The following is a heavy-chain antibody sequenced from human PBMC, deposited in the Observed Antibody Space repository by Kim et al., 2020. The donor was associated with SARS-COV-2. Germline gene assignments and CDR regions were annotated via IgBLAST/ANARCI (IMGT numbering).Heavy chain of an antibody. D-gene: IGHD4-17*01. V-gene: IGHV1-8*01. J-gene: IGHJ3*02. CDR2: MNPNSGNT. CDR1: GYTFTSYD. CDR3: ARIDYGGNSAAFDI. Sequence: ASVKVSCKASGYTFTSYDINWVRQATGQGLEWMGWMNPNSGNTGYAQKFQGRVTMTRNTSISTAYMELSSLRSEDTAVYYCARIDYGGNSAAFDIWGQGTMVTVSS.